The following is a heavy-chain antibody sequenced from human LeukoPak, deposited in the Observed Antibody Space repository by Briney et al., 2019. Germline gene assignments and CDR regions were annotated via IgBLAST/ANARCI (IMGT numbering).Heavy chain of an antibody. CDR2: ISINGDYI. Sequence: GGSLRLSCEASGFTFRSYNMNWVRQATGQGLEWVSFISINGDYIYYADSFKGRFTVSRDNAKNSAYLEMNSLRSEDTAVYYCARDPGYSAYYYDRRLDYWGQGTLVTVSS. CDR1: GFTFRSYN. V-gene: IGHV3-21*01. J-gene: IGHJ4*02. D-gene: IGHD5-12*01. CDR3: ARDPGYSAYYYDRRLDY.